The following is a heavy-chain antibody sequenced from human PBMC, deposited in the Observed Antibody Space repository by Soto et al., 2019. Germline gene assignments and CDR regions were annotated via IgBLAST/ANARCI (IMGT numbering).Heavy chain of an antibody. Sequence: SGPTLVNPTQTLTLTCTFSGFSLKTSGMCLSWIRQPPGKALEWLALIDWDDDKYYSTSLKTRLTISKDTSKNQVVFTMTNMDPVDTATYYCARISGPPPVKGIFFCMDVWGQGTTVTVSS. J-gene: IGHJ6*02. CDR1: GFSLKTSGMC. D-gene: IGHD1-20*01. CDR3: ARISGPPPVKGIFFCMDV. CDR2: IDWDDDK. V-gene: IGHV2-70*01.